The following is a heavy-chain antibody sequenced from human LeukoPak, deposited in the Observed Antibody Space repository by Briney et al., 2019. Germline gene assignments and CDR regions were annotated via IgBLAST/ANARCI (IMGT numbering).Heavy chain of an antibody. CDR3: ARSKAAIDSPFDY. CDR2: IYPGDSDT. CDR1: GYSFSTYW. D-gene: IGHD2-2*01. Sequence: GESLKISCKGSGYSFSTYWIGWVRQMPGKGLEWMGIIYPGDSDTRYSPSFQGQVTISADKSISTAYLQWSSLKAWDTSMYYCARSKAAIDSPFDYWGQGTLVTVSS. V-gene: IGHV5-51*01. J-gene: IGHJ4*02.